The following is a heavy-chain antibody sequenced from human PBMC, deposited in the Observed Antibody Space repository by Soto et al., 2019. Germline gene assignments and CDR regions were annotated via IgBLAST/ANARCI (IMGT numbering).Heavy chain of an antibody. CDR2: IYPGDSDT. CDR1: GYNFTSYW. D-gene: IGHD6-13*01. V-gene: IGHV5-51*01. J-gene: IGHJ6*02. Sequence: PGESMKISCQGSGYNFTSYWIGWVRQMTGKGLEWMGIIYPGDSDTRYSPSFQGQVTISADKSISTAYLQWSSLKASDTAMYYCARSRIAAAGLGGYYYYYYGMDVWGQGTTVTVSS. CDR3: ARSRIAAAGLGGYYYYYYGMDV.